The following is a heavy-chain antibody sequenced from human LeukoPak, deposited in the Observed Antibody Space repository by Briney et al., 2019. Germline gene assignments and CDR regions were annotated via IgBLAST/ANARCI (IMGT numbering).Heavy chain of an antibody. J-gene: IGHJ4*02. CDR2: ISSNGGST. Sequence: GGSLRLSCAASGFTFSSYAMHWVRQAPGKGLEYVSAISSNGGSTYYANSVKGRFTISRDNSKNTLYLQMGSLRAQDMAVYYCARRPSGPLAYWRQGTLVTVSS. D-gene: IGHD2-15*01. CDR3: ARRPSGPLAY. V-gene: IGHV3-64*01. CDR1: GFTFSSYA.